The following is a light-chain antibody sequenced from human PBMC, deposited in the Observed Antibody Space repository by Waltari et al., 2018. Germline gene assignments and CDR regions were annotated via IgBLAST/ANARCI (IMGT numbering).Light chain of an antibody. CDR1: PGISSY. V-gene: IGKV1-8*01. CDR3: QQYYSYPRT. CDR2: AAS. Sequence: AIRMTQSPSSFSASTGDRVTITCRASPGISSYLAWYQQKPGKAPKLLIYAASTLQSGVPSRFSGSGSGTDFTLTISCLQSEDFATYYCQQYYSYPRTFGGGTKVEIK. J-gene: IGKJ4*01.